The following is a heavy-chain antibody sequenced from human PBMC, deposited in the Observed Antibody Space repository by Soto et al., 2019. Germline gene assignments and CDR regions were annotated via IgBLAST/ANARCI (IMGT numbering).Heavy chain of an antibody. J-gene: IGHJ1*01. CDR2: IYYSGST. CDR1: SASIGSEY. CDR3: VIINDTATTEIYTRCQH. Sequence: PSVTLSLACTISSASIGSEYCIWIRQPPRKGLEWIGYIYYSGSTNYNPSLKSRVTISVDTSKNQFSLKLSSVTAADTAVYFCVIINDTATTEIYTRCQH. D-gene: IGHD5-18*01. V-gene: IGHV4-59*01.